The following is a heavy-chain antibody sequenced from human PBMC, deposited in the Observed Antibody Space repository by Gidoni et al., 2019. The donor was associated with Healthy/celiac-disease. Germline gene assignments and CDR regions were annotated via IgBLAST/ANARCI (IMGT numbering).Heavy chain of an antibody. J-gene: IGHJ3*02. CDR2: INWNGGST. V-gene: IGHV3-20*01. CDR1: GFTFDDYG. Sequence: EVQLLESGGGVVRPWGSLRLSCAASGFTFDDYGMSWVRQAPGKGLEWDSGINWNGGSTGYADSVKGRFTISRDNAKNSLYLQMNSLRAEDTAWYHCARVYYDILTGQELDAFDIWGQGTMVTVSS. D-gene: IGHD3-9*01. CDR3: ARVYYDILTGQELDAFDI.